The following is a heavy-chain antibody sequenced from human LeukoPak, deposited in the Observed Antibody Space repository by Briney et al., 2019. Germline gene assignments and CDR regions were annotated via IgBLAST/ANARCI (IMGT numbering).Heavy chain of an antibody. CDR2: ISGSGGST. Sequence: GGSLRLSCAASGFTFSSYAMSWVRQAPGKGLEWVSAISGSGGSTYYADSVKGRFTISRDKSKNTLYLQMNSLRAEDTAVYYCAKVYYYDSSGYYTPDVFDYWGQGTLVTVSS. D-gene: IGHD3-22*01. CDR3: AKVYYYDSSGYYTPDVFDY. CDR1: GFTFSSYA. V-gene: IGHV3-23*01. J-gene: IGHJ4*02.